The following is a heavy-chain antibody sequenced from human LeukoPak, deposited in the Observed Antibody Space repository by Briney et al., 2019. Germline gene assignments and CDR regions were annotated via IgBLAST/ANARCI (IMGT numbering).Heavy chain of an antibody. J-gene: IGHJ4*02. CDR2: INAGNGNT. D-gene: IGHD3-22*01. CDR1: GYTFTSYA. Sequence: ASVKVSCKASGYTFTSYAMHWVRQAPGQRLEWMGWINAGNGNTKYSQKFQGRVTITRDTSASTAYMELSSLRSEDTAVYYCARFRATMIVVGLDYWGQGTLVTVSS. CDR3: ARFRATMIVVGLDY. V-gene: IGHV1-3*01.